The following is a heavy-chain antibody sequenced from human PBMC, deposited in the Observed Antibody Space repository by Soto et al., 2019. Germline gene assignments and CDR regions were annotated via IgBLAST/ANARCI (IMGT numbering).Heavy chain of an antibody. V-gene: IGHV4-39*01. J-gene: IGHJ6*02. D-gene: IGHD3-16*01. CDR2: IYYSGST. Sequence: PSETLSLTCTVSGGSISSSGYYWGWIRQPPGKGLEWIGSIYYSGSTYYNPSLKSRVTISVDTSKNQFSLKLSSVTAADTAVYYCARGLPLRTYYYYGMDVWGQGTTVTVSS. CDR1: GGSISSSGYY. CDR3: ARGLPLRTYYYYGMDV.